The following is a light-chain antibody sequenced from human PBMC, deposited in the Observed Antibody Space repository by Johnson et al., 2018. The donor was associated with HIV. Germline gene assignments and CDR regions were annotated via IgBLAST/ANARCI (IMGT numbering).Light chain of an antibody. V-gene: IGLV1-51*01. CDR3: GTWDSSLSPYV. CDR2: DNN. J-gene: IGLJ1*01. CDR1: SSNIGNNY. Sequence: QSVLTQPPSVSAAPGQKVTISCSGSSSNIGNNYVSWYRQLPGTAPKLLIYDNNKRPSGIPDRFSGSKSGTSATLGITGLQTGDEADYYCGTWDSSLSPYVCGTGTKVTVL.